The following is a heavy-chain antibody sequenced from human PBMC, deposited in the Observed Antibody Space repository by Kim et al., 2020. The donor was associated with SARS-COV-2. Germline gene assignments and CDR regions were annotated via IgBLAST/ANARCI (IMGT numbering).Heavy chain of an antibody. Sequence: YGQKFQGRVTITADKSTSTAYMELSSLRSEDTAVYYCATEPGGGNSAFDYWGQGTLVTVSS. CDR3: ATEPGGGNSAFDY. J-gene: IGHJ4*02. D-gene: IGHD2-21*02. V-gene: IGHV1-69*02.